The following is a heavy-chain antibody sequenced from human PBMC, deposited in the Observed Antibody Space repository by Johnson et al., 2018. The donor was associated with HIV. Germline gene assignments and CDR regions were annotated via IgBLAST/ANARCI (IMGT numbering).Heavy chain of an antibody. Sequence: MLLVESGGGVVQPGRSLRLSCAASGFTFSNAWMNWVRQTPGKGVEWVGRVKGETDGATVDYAAPVKGRFTISRDNAKNTLHLQMSSLRVDDTAVYYCARDSGSTGPLLGPGDMWGQGTMVTVSS. CDR2: VKGETDGATV. CDR3: ARDSGSTGPLLGPGDM. D-gene: IGHD1-14*01. J-gene: IGHJ3*02. CDR1: GFTFSNAW. V-gene: IGHV3-15*01.